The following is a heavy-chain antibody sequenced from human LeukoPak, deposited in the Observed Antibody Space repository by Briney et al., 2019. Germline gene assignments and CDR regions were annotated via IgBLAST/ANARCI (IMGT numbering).Heavy chain of an antibody. Sequence: SETLSLTCTVSGGSISSSSYYWGWIRQLPGKGLEWIGYIYYTGTTYYNPSLRTRVIISVDTSKNQFSLKVNSVTASDTAVYYCSTSDDSSGYLTSFDPWGQGTLVTVSS. D-gene: IGHD3-22*01. CDR2: IYYTGTT. CDR1: GGSISSSSYY. CDR3: STSDDSSGYLTSFDP. J-gene: IGHJ5*02. V-gene: IGHV4-31*03.